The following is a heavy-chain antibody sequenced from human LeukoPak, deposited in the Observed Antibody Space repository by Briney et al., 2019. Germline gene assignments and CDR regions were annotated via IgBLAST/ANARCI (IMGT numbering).Heavy chain of an antibody. Sequence: PSETLSLTCTVSGGSISGYYWSWIRQPPGKGLEWIGYIYYSGSTNYNPSLKSRVTISVDTSKNQFSLKLSSVTAADTAVYYCARVHYSGSGSYLDYWGQGTLVTVSS. CDR2: IYYSGST. CDR3: ARVHYSGSGSYLDY. V-gene: IGHV4-59*01. J-gene: IGHJ4*02. CDR1: GGSISGYY. D-gene: IGHD3-10*01.